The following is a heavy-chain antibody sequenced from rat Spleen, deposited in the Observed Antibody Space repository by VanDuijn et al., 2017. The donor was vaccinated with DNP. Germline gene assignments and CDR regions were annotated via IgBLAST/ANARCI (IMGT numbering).Heavy chain of an antibody. V-gene: IGHV5-7*01. J-gene: IGHJ2*01. CDR1: GFTFSAYC. Sequence: EVQLVESGGGLVQPGRSLKLSCAASGFTFSAYCMAWVRQAPKKGLEWVATIFYDGSGTYYGDSVKGRFTLSRDNARSTLYLQMDSLRPEDTATYYCARPDYWGQGVMVTVSS. CDR2: IFYDGSGT. D-gene: IGHD3-1*01. CDR3: ARPDY.